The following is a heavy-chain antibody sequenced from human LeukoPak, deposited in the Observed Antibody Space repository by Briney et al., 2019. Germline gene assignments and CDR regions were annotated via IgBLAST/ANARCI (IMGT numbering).Heavy chain of an antibody. V-gene: IGHV4-38-2*02. CDR3: ARASAYYDFWSGYRPYYFDH. CDR1: GYSISSGYY. Sequence: SETLSLTCTVSGYSISSGYYWGWIRQPPGKGLEWIGSIYHSGSTYYNPSLKSRVTISVDTSKNQFSLKLSSVTAADTAVHYCARASAYYDFWSGYRPYYFDHWGQGTLVTVSS. D-gene: IGHD3-3*01. J-gene: IGHJ4*02. CDR2: IYHSGST.